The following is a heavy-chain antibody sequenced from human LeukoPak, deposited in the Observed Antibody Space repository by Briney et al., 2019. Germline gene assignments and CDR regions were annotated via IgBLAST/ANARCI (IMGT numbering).Heavy chain of an antibody. J-gene: IGHJ4*02. V-gene: IGHV4-28*01. CDR3: ARKENVYYYFDY. D-gene: IGHD3-10*01. CDR1: GYSITSSSW. Sequence: PSDTLSLTCAVSGYSITSSSWWGWIRQPPGKGMEWIGYIYHSGTTYYNPSLQSRVTMSVDTSKNQFSLKLSSVTAVDTAVYYCARKENVYYYFDYWGQGTLVTVSS. CDR2: IYHSGTT.